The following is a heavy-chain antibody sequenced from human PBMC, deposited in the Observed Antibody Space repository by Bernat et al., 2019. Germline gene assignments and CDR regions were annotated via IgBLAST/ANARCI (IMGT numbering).Heavy chain of an antibody. V-gene: IGHV4-39*01. CDR2: IYYSGST. CDR1: GGSISSSSYY. D-gene: IGHD3-22*01. CDR3: ARGRDYYDSSGPFDY. J-gene: IGHJ4*02. Sequence: QLQLQESGPGLVKPSETLSLTCTVSGGSISSSSYYWGWIRQPPGKGLEWIGSIYYSGSTYYNPSLKSRVTISVDTSKNQFSLKLSSVTAADTAVCYCARGRDYYDSSGPFDYWGQGTLVTVSS.